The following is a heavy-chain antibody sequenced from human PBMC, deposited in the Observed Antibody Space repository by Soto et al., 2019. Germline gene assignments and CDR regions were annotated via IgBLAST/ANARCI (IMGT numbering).Heavy chain of an antibody. D-gene: IGHD3-3*01. V-gene: IGHV5-10-1*01. CDR3: ARHPRITIFGVVITDWYFDL. J-gene: IGHJ2*01. Sequence: QVPGNGLEWMGRIDPSDSYTNYSPSFQGHVTISADKSISTAYLQWSSLKASDTAMYYCARHPRITIFGVVITDWYFDLWGRGTLVTVSS. CDR2: IDPSDSYT.